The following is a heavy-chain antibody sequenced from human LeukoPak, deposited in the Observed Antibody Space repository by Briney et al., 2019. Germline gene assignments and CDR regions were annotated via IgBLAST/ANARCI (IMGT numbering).Heavy chain of an antibody. CDR1: GYTFTSYA. CDR3: ARDGKHIAVPGVRYPMDV. V-gene: IGHV1-3*01. D-gene: IGHD6-19*01. Sequence: ASVKVSCKASGYTFTSYAMHWVRQAPGQRLEWMGRINAANGNAAYSQKFQGRVIIITDTSANTAYMELSSLRSEDTAVYYCARDGKHIAVPGVRYPMDVWGQGTAVTVSS. CDR2: INAANGNA. J-gene: IGHJ6*02.